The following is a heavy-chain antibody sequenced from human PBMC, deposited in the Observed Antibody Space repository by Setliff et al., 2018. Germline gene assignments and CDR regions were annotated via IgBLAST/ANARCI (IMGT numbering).Heavy chain of an antibody. J-gene: IGHJ6*03. CDR1: GFTFSSYS. V-gene: IGHV3-21*01. CDR3: ARDGNYYYYYMDV. Sequence: LRLSCAASGFTFSSYSMNWVRQAPGKGLEWVSSISSSSSYIYYADSVKGRCTISRDNAKNSLYLQMNSLRAEDTAVYYCARDGNYYYYYMDVWGKGTTVTVSS. CDR2: ISSSSSYI.